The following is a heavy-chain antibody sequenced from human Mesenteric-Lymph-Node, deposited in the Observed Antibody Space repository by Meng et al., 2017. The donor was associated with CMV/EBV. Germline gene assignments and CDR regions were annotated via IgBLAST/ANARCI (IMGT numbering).Heavy chain of an antibody. D-gene: IGHD3-22*01. CDR3: ARISYDSSGFLIDY. CDR2: MNPNSGHT. CDR1: GYTFTSYD. V-gene: IGHV1-8*01. J-gene: IGHJ4*02. Sequence: SGYTFTSYDINWVRQATGQGLEWMGWMNPNSGHTGYAQKFQGRVTMTRSTSISTAYMELSSLRSEDTAVYYCARISYDSSGFLIDYWGQGTLVTVSS.